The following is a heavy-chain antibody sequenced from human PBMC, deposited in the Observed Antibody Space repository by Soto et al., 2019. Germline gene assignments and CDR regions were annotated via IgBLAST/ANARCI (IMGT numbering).Heavy chain of an antibody. CDR1: GFTFDDYA. D-gene: IGHD2-21*02. V-gene: IGHV3-9*01. CDR3: AKGGVVVVTTAYFDS. Sequence: EVQLVESGGGLVQPGRSLRLSCAASGFTFDDYAMHWVRQAPGKGLEWVSGINWNSNNIAYADSVKGRFTICRDNAKNSLYLQMNSLRVEDTALYYCAKGGVVVVTTAYFDSWGQGTLVTVSS. J-gene: IGHJ4*02. CDR2: INWNSNNI.